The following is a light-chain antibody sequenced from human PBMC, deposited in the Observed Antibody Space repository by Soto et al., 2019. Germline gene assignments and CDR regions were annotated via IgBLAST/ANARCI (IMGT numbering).Light chain of an antibody. V-gene: IGLV2-8*01. J-gene: IGLJ1*01. CDR1: SSDVGGYNY. CDR3: SSYAGTNIHYV. Sequence: QSALTQPPSASGSPGQSVTISCTGTSSDVGGYNYVSWYQQHPGKATKLMIYDVSKRPSGVPDRFSGSKSGNTASLTVSGLQAEDEADYYCSSYAGTNIHYVFGTGTKVTVL. CDR2: DVS.